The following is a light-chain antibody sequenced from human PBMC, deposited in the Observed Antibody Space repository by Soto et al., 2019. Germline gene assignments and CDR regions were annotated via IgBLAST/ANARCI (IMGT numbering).Light chain of an antibody. CDR3: QTWVTGIYV. CDR2: LNSDGSH. CDR1: SGHSSHA. J-gene: IGLJ1*01. Sequence: QSVLTQSPSASASLGASVKLTCTLSSGHSSHAIAWHQQQPEKGPRYLMKLNSDGSHSKGDGIPDRFSGSSSGAERYLTISSLQSEDEADYYCQTWVTGIYVFGTGTKLTVL. V-gene: IGLV4-69*01.